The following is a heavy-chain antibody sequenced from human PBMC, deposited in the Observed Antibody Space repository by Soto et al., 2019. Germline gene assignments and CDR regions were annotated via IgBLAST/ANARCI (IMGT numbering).Heavy chain of an antibody. J-gene: IGHJ6*02. CDR2: IIPIFGTA. Sequence: SVKVSCKASGGTFSSYAISWVRQAPGQGLEWMGGIIPIFGTANYAQKFQGRVTITADESTSTAYMELSSLRSEDTAVYYCARGTMDDPREATINLGYYYYYGMDVWGHGTTVTVSS. CDR1: GGTFSSYA. CDR3: ARGTMDDPREATINLGYYYYYGMDV. V-gene: IGHV1-69*13. D-gene: IGHD5-12*01.